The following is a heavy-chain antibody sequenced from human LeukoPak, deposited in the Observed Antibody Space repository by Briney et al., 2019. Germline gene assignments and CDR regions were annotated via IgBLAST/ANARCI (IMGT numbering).Heavy chain of an antibody. Sequence: QAGGSLRLSCAASGFTFSSYAMSWVRQAPGKGLEWVSAISGSGGSTYYADSVKGRFTISRDNSKNTLYLQMNSLRAEDTAVYYCARVPYGHSSSWYWSVYFDYWGQGTLVTVSS. CDR3: ARVPYGHSSSWYWSVYFDY. V-gene: IGHV3-23*01. CDR2: ISGSGGST. D-gene: IGHD6-13*01. CDR1: GFTFSSYA. J-gene: IGHJ4*02.